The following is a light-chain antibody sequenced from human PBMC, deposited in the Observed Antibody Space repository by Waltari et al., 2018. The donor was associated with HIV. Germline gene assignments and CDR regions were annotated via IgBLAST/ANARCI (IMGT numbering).Light chain of an antibody. V-gene: IGLV1-44*01. J-gene: IGLJ2*01. CDR2: SNN. Sequence: QSVLAQPPPVSGTPGQTVTISCSGTTSNIGTNVVNWYQQVPGTAPKLLISSNNQRPSGVPDRFSGFKSGTSASLAINGLQSEDEADYYCATWDDTPTGHVLFGGGTKVTVL. CDR1: TSNIGTNV. CDR3: ATWDDTPTGHVL.